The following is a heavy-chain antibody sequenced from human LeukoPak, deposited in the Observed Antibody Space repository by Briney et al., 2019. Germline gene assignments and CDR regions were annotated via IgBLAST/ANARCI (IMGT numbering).Heavy chain of an antibody. Sequence: GGSLRLSCAASGFTFSSYSMNWVRQAPGKGLEWVSSISSSSSYIYYADSGKGRFTISRDNAKNSLYLQMNSLRAEDTAVYYCARVPTSSGWAGYWGQGTLVTVSS. D-gene: IGHD6-19*01. CDR1: GFTFSSYS. CDR3: ARVPTSSGWAGY. CDR2: ISSSSSYI. J-gene: IGHJ4*02. V-gene: IGHV3-21*01.